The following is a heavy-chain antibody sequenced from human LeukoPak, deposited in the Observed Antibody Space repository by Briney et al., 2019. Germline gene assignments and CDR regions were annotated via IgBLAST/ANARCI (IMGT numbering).Heavy chain of an antibody. D-gene: IGHD2-15*01. V-gene: IGHV1-18*01. J-gene: IGHJ5*02. CDR2: ISAYNGNT. CDR3: AREGYCSGGICYSTMNWFDP. CDR1: GYRFTSYG. Sequence: GASVKVSCKASGYRFTSYGITWVRQAPGQGLEWVGWISAYNGNTNYAQKVQGRVTLTTDTSTSTAYMELRSLRSDDTAVYYCAREGYCSGGICYSTMNWFDPWGQGTLVTVSS.